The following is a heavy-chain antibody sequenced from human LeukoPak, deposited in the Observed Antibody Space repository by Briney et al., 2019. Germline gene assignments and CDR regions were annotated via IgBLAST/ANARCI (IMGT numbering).Heavy chain of an antibody. CDR1: GGSISSGGYS. CDR2: IYHSGGT. CDR3: ARGPTVVVSANGFDP. V-gene: IGHV4-30-2*01. J-gene: IGHJ5*02. Sequence: PSETLSLTCAVSGGSISSGGYSWNWIRQPPGKGLEWIGYIYHSGGTYYDPSLKSRVTISVDKSKNQFSLKLSSVTAADTAVYYCARGPTVVVSANGFDPWGQGTLVTVSS. D-gene: IGHD2-21*01.